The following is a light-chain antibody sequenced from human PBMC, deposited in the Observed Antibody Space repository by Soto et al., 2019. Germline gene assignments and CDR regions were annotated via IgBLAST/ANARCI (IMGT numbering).Light chain of an antibody. CDR3: SSKRDSSTLFV. CDR2: EVT. J-gene: IGLJ1*01. CDR1: SSDVGAYNY. V-gene: IGLV2-14*01. Sequence: QSVLTQPASVSGSPGQSITISCTGTSSDVGAYNYVSWYQHHPGKVPKLLIYEVTNRPSGVSDRFSGSKSGNTASLTISGLQAEDEADYYWSSKRDSSTLFVFGTGTKVTVL.